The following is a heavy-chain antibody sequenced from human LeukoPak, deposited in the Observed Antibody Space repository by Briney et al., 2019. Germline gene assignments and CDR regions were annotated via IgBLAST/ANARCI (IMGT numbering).Heavy chain of an antibody. D-gene: IGHD6-19*01. CDR3: ARVPYSSGWYDLSAFDI. V-gene: IGHV4-59*01. Sequence: KTSETLSLTCTVSGGSISSYFWSWIRQPPGKGLEWIGYIYYSGSTNYNPSLKSRVTISVDTSKNQFSLKLSSVTAADTAVYYCARVPYSSGWYDLSAFDIWGQGTMVTVSS. J-gene: IGHJ3*02. CDR1: GGSISSYF. CDR2: IYYSGST.